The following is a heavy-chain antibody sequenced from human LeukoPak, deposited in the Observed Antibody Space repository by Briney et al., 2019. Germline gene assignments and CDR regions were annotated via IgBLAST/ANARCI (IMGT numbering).Heavy chain of an antibody. CDR2: IYYSGST. D-gene: IGHD6-13*01. CDR3: ARGPPATIAAAGTGAFDY. J-gene: IGHJ4*02. CDR1: GGFISSSSYY. Sequence: PSETLSLTCTVSGGFISSSSYYWGWIRQPPGKGLEWIGSIYYSGSTNYNPSLKSRVTISVDTSKNQFSLKLSSVTAADTAVYYCARGPPATIAAAGTGAFDYWGQGTLVTVSS. V-gene: IGHV4-39*07.